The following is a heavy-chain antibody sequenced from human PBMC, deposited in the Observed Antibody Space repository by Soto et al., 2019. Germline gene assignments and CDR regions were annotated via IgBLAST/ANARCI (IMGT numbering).Heavy chain of an antibody. Sequence: QVQLVQSGAEVKKPGSSVKVSCKASGGTFSSYAISWVRQAPGQGLEWMGGIIPIFGTANYAQKFQGRVTITADESTRTAYMELSSLRSEDTDVYYCARVDCSSTSCYYYYYYGMDVWGQGTTVTVSS. V-gene: IGHV1-69*01. J-gene: IGHJ6*02. CDR3: ARVDCSSTSCYYYYYYGMDV. CDR1: GGTFSSYA. D-gene: IGHD2-2*01. CDR2: IIPIFGTA.